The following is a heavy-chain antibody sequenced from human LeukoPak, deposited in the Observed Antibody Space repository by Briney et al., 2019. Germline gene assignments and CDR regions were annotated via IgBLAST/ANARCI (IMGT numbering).Heavy chain of an antibody. V-gene: IGHV3-53*01. Sequence: PGGSLRLSCAASGFTVSRNYMSWVRQAPGKGLEWVSVIYSGGSTYYADSVKGRFTMSRDNDKNSMYLQMNSLRAEDTAVYYCARDCSGRNWARDFDYWGQGTLVTVSS. J-gene: IGHJ4*02. D-gene: IGHD2-15*01. CDR3: ARDCSGRNWARDFDY. CDR2: IYSGGST. CDR1: GFTVSRNY.